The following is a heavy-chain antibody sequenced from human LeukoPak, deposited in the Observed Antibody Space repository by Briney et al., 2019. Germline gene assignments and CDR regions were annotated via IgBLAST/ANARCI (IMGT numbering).Heavy chain of an antibody. J-gene: IGHJ4*01. D-gene: IGHD6-13*01. CDR2: IRQDGSEK. V-gene: IGHV3-7*01. CDR1: GFTFTHYW. Sequence: GGSLRLSCAVSGFTFTHYWKNCVRQATVEGLKWVASIRQDGSEKTYVDSVKGRFTISRDNTKNSLSLQVNSLRVEDTAVYYCARDGTAAGLYFDLWGQGPLVTVSS. CDR3: ARDGTAAGLYFDL.